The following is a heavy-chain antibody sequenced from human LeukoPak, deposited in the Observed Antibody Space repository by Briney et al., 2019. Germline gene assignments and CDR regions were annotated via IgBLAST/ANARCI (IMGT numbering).Heavy chain of an antibody. J-gene: IGHJ4*02. V-gene: IGHV3-23*01. Sequence: TGGSLRLSCAASGFTFSNYAMYWVRQAPGKGLEWVSAISGSGGRTYYADSVKGRFTISRDNSKNTLYLQMNSLRAEDTAVYYCAKVIYDSSGYLPPLDYWGQGTLVTVSS. D-gene: IGHD3-22*01. CDR2: ISGSGGRT. CDR3: AKVIYDSSGYLPPLDY. CDR1: GFTFSNYA.